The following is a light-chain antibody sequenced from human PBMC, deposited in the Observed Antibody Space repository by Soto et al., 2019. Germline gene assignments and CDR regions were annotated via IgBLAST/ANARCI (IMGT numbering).Light chain of an antibody. Sequence: QSVLTQPPSASGAPGQRVTISCSGSSSNIGSNTVNWYQQLPGTAPKLLIYTNNQRPSGVRDRFSGSRSGTSASLAISGLQSEDEADYYCAAWDDSLNGFVFGTGTEGTVL. J-gene: IGLJ1*01. V-gene: IGLV1-44*01. CDR2: TNN. CDR3: AAWDDSLNGFV. CDR1: SSNIGSNT.